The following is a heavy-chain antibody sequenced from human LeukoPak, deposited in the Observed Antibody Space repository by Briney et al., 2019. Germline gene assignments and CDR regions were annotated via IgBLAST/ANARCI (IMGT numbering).Heavy chain of an antibody. V-gene: IGHV3-30*04. D-gene: IGHD3-22*01. J-gene: IGHJ3*02. Sequence: QAGGSLRLSCAASGFTFSSYAMHWVRQAPGKGLEWVAVISYDGSNKYYADSVKGRFTISRDNSKNTLYLQMNSLRAEDTAVYYCACLTTADAFDIWGQGTMVTVSS. CDR2: ISYDGSNK. CDR3: ACLTTADAFDI. CDR1: GFTFSSYA.